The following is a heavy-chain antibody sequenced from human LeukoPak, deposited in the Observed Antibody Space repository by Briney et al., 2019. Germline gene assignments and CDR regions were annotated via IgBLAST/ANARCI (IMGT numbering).Heavy chain of an antibody. J-gene: IGHJ4*02. CDR1: GYTLTELS. CDR3: TTNRIAAAGTDYIFDY. D-gene: IGHD6-13*01. CDR2: FDPEDGET. V-gene: IGHV1-24*01. Sequence: ASVKVSCKVSGYTLTELSMHWVRQAPGKGLEWMGGFDPEDGETIYAQKFQGRVTMTEDTSTDTAYMEPSSLRSEDTAVYYCTTNRIAAAGTDYIFDYWGQGTLVTVSS.